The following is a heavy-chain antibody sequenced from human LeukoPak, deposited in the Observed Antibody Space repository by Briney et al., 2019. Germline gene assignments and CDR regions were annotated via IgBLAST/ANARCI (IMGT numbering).Heavy chain of an antibody. V-gene: IGHV4-59*01. CDR2: IYYSGST. Sequence: SVTLSLTCTVSGFSISSYYWSWMRQPPGRGLVGIVYIYYSGSTNYNPSLQSRVTMSIDTSKNQSSLKVSTVTAADTAVYYCARARGGGAARPLDYWGQGTLVTVSS. J-gene: IGHJ4*02. CDR1: GFSISSYY. CDR3: ARARGGGAARPLDY. D-gene: IGHD6-6*01.